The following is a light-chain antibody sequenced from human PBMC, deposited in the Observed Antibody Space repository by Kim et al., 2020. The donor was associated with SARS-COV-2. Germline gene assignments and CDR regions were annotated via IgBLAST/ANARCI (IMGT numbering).Light chain of an antibody. V-gene: IGLV6-57*03. CDR3: QSYDNNNWV. CDR2: EDN. CDR1: SDSIASNY. Sequence: NFMLTQPHSVSESPGKTVTISCTRSSDSIASNYVQWYQQRPGSAPTTMIYEDNQRPSGVPDRFSGSIDISSNSASLTISGLKTEDEADYYCQSYDNNNWVFGGGTQLTVL. J-gene: IGLJ3*02.